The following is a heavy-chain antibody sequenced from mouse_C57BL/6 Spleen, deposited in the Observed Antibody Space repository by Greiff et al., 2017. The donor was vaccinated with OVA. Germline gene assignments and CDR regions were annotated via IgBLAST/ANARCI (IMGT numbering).Heavy chain of an antibody. CDR3: ATQRPRSGLDY. CDR2: INSDGGST. J-gene: IGHJ2*01. Sequence: DVKLVESGGGLVQPGESLKLSCESNEYEFPSHDMSWVRKTPEKRLELVAAINSDGGSTYYPDTMERRFIISRDNTKKTLYLQMSSLRSEDTALYYCATQRPRSGLDYWGQGTTLTVSS. V-gene: IGHV5-2*01. D-gene: IGHD3-2*02. CDR1: EYEFPSHD.